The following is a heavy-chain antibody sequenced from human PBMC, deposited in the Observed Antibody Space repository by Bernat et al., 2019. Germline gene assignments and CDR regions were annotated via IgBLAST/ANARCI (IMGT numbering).Heavy chain of an antibody. CDR2: ISGSGGST. J-gene: IGHJ3*02. V-gene: IGHV3-23*01. Sequence: EVQLLESGGGLVQPGGSLRLSCAASGFTFSSYAMSWVRQAPGKGLEWVSAISGSGGSTYYTDSVKGRFTISRDNSKNTLYLQMNSLRAEDTAVYYCAKDQAPLMVTAVYPYGAFDIWGQGTMVTVSS. CDR3: AKDQAPLMVTAVYPYGAFDI. D-gene: IGHD2-21*02. CDR1: GFTFSSYA.